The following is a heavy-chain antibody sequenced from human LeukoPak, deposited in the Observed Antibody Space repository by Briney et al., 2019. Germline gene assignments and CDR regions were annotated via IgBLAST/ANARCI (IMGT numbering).Heavy chain of an antibody. CDR1: GFTFSSYG. D-gene: IGHD6-13*01. V-gene: IGHV3-30*03. J-gene: IGHJ4*02. CDR2: ISYDGSNK. Sequence: PGRSLRLSCAASGFTFSSYGMHWVRQAPGKGLEWVAVISYDGSNKYYADSVKGRFTISRDNSKNTLYLQMNSLRAEDTAVYYCARDWEGYSSSWYTFDYWGQGTLVTVSS. CDR3: ARDWEGYSSSWYTFDY.